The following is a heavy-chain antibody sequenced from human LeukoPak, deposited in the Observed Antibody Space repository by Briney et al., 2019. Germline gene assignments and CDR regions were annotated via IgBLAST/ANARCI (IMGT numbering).Heavy chain of an antibody. CDR3: ARDGEGGYSYGSFDY. J-gene: IGHJ4*02. CDR2: ISAYNGNT. Sequence: ASVKVSCKASSYTFTSYGISWVRQAPGQGLEWMGWISAYNGNTNYAQKLQGRVTMTTDTSTSTAYMELRSLRSDDTAVYYCARDGEGGYSYGSFDYWGQGTLVTVSS. CDR1: SYTFTSYG. D-gene: IGHD5-18*01. V-gene: IGHV1-18*01.